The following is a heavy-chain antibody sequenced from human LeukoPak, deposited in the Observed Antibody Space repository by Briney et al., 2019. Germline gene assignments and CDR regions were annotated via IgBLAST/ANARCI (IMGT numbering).Heavy chain of an antibody. CDR1: GFTFSGHS. V-gene: IGHV3-23*01. Sequence: GGSLRLSCAASGFTFSGHSMTWVRQTPGKGLEWVSAIFGNGVKTYYADSLKGRFTISRGNSKSTLYLQMNSLRADDTAVYYCARVGDWSNYFGMDAWGQGTTVSVSS. CDR2: IFGNGVKT. D-gene: IGHD3-16*01. J-gene: IGHJ6*02. CDR3: ARVGDWSNYFGMDA.